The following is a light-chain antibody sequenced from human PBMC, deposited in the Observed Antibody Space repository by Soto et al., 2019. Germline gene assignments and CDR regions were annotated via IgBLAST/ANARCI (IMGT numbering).Light chain of an antibody. CDR3: SSYTISNTYV. CDR2: EVS. V-gene: IGLV2-14*01. J-gene: IGLJ1*01. CDR1: SSDVGGYNY. Sequence: QSVLTQPASVSGSPGQSITISCTGTSSDVGGYNYVSWYQQHPGKAPKLIIYEVSNRPSGVSNRFSGSKSDNTASLTISGLQAEDEADYYCSSYTISNTYVFGTGTKVTVL.